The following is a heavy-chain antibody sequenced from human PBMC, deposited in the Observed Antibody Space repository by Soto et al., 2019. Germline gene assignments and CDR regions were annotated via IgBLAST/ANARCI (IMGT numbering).Heavy chain of an antibody. CDR3: ARIRYDYVWGSYRYTVPDY. CDR1: GYTFTSYG. CDR2: ISAYNGNT. Sequence: QVQLVQSGAEVKKPGASVKVSCKASGYTFTSYGISWVRQAPGQGLEWMGWISAYNGNTNYAQKLQGRVTMTTDTSTITAYMELRSLRSDDTAVYYCARIRYDYVWGSYRYTVPDYWGQGTLVTVSS. V-gene: IGHV1-18*01. J-gene: IGHJ4*02. D-gene: IGHD3-16*02.